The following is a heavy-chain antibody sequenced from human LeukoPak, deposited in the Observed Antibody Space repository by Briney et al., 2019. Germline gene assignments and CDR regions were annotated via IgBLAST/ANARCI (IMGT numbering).Heavy chain of an antibody. CDR3: ARVTGYRIEDYFDY. J-gene: IGHJ4*02. CDR1: GGSISSYY. CDR2: IYYSGST. Sequence: SETLSLTCTVSGGSISSYYWSWIRQPPGKGLEWIGYIYYSGSTNYNPSLKSRVTISVDMSKNQVSLKLSSVTAADTAVYYCARVTGYRIEDYFDYWGQGTLVTVSS. D-gene: IGHD6-13*01. V-gene: IGHV4-59*01.